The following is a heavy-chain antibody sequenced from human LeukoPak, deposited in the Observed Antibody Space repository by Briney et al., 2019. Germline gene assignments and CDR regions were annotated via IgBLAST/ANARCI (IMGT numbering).Heavy chain of an antibody. CDR1: GGSISDGRHY. D-gene: IGHD6-19*01. V-gene: IGHV4-61*01. Sequence: SETLSLTCTVSGGSISDGRHYWSWIRQPPGKGLEWIGYIYGSGNTNYNPSLKSRITMSIDTSENQFSLELTSVTAADTATYYCARETTLAGFASGLGFNYWGQGILVTVSS. CDR2: IYGSGNT. CDR3: ARETTLAGFASGLGFNY. J-gene: IGHJ4*02.